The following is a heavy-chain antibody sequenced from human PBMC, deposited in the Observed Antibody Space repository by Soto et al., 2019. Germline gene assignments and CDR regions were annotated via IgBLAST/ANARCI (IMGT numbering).Heavy chain of an antibody. V-gene: IGHV4-59*08. J-gene: IGHJ4*02. D-gene: IGHD5-18*01. CDR3: ARHRYSYGVYYFDY. CDR2: IYYSGST. CDR1: GGSISDYY. Sequence: SETLSLTCIVSGGSISDYYWSWIRQPPGKGLERIGYIYYSGSTNYNHSLTSRVTISVDTSKNQFSLKLSSVTAADTAVYYCARHRYSYGVYYFDYWGQGTLVTVSS.